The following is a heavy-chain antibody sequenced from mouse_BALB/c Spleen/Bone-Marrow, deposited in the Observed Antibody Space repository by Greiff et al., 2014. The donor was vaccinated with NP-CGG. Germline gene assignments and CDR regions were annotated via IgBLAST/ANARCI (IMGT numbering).Heavy chain of an antibody. CDR2: ISDAGSYT. V-gene: IGHV5-4*02. Sequence: DVQLQESGGGLVKPGGSLKLSCAASGFTFSDYYMYWVRQTPEKRLEWVATISDAGSYTYYPDSVKGRFTISRDNAKNNLYLQMISLKSEDTAMYYCARDGDYRYAWFAYWGQGTLVTVST. CDR1: GFTFSDYY. J-gene: IGHJ3*01. CDR3: ARDGDYRYAWFAY. D-gene: IGHD2-14*01.